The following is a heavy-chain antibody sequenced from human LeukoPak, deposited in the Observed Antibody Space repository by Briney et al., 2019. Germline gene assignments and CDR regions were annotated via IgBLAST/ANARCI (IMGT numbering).Heavy chain of an antibody. J-gene: IGHJ4*02. D-gene: IGHD3-22*01. CDR2: INPNSGGT. Sequence: ASVKVSCKASGYTFTGYYMHWVRQAPGQGLEWMGWINPNSGGTNYAQKFQGRVTMTRDTSISTAYMELSRLRSDDTAVYYCARDAPDYYDSSGYYHGGFDYWGQGTLVTVSS. V-gene: IGHV1-2*02. CDR1: GYTFTGYY. CDR3: ARDAPDYYDSSGYYHGGFDY.